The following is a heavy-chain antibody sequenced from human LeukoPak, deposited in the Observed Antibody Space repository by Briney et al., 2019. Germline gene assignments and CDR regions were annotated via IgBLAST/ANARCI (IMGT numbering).Heavy chain of an antibody. Sequence: SVKVSCKASGGTFSSYAISWVRQAPGQGLEWMGGIIPIFGTANYAQKFQGRVKITTDESTSTAYMELSSLRSEDTAVYYCAREEYSSSPFDYWGQGTLVTVS. D-gene: IGHD6-6*01. J-gene: IGHJ4*02. V-gene: IGHV1-69*05. CDR1: GGTFSSYA. CDR2: IIPIFGTA. CDR3: AREEYSSSPFDY.